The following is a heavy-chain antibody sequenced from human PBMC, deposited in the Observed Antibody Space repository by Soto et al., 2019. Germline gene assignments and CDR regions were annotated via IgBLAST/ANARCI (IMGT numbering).Heavy chain of an antibody. CDR1: GYTFTSYY. CDR2: INRSGGST. CDR3: ARGYYYYSSGVDPGAFDI. V-gene: IGHV1-46*01. D-gene: IGHD3-22*01. J-gene: IGHJ3*02. Sequence: ASVKVSCEASGYTFTSYYLHWVRQAPRQGLKWMGIINRSGGSTSYRQKLHGRVTMSRDTPTGTVYKELRAPTPEATAVRYCARGYYYYSSGVDPGAFDIWG.